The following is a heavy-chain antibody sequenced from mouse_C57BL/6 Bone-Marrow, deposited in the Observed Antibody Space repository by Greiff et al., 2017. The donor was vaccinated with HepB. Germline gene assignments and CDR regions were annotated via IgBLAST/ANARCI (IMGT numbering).Heavy chain of an antibody. V-gene: IGHV1-61*01. Sequence: QVQLQQPGAELVRPGSSVKLSCKASGYTFTSYWMDWVKQRPGQGLEWIGNIYPSDSETHYNQKFKDKATLTVDKSSSTAYMQLSSLTSEDSAVYYCARWITTGVPPWYFDVWGTGTTVTVSS. J-gene: IGHJ1*03. D-gene: IGHD1-1*01. CDR2: IYPSDSET. CDR3: ARWITTGVPPWYFDV. CDR1: GYTFTSYW.